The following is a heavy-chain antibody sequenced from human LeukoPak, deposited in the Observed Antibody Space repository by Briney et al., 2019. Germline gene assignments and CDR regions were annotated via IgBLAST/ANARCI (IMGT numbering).Heavy chain of an antibody. CDR1: GGSVSSGSYY. CDR2: IYYSGRT. CDR3: ARGVGLGYCSGGSCRPNWFDP. J-gene: IGHJ5*02. D-gene: IGHD2-15*01. V-gene: IGHV4-61*01. Sequence: SETLSLTCTVSGGSVSSGSYYWSWIRQPPGKGLEWIGYIYYSGRTNYNPSLKSRVTISVDTSKHQFSLKLSSVTAADTAVYYCARGVGLGYCSGGSCRPNWFDPWGQGTLVTVSS.